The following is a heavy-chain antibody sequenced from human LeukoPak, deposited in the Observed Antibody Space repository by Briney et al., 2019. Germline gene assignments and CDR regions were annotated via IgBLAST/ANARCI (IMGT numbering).Heavy chain of an antibody. Sequence: PSETLSLTCTVSGGSISSYYWSWIRQPPGKGLEWIGYIYYSGSTNYNPSLKSRVTISVDTSKNQFSLKLSSVTAADTAVYYRASTDTAMVHYFDYWGQGTLVTVSS. CDR2: IYYSGST. V-gene: IGHV4-59*01. J-gene: IGHJ4*02. CDR3: ASTDTAMVHYFDY. CDR1: GGSISSYY. D-gene: IGHD5-18*01.